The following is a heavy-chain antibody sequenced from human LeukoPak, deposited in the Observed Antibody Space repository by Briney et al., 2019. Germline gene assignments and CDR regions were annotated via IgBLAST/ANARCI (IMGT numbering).Heavy chain of an antibody. J-gene: IGHJ4*02. CDR3: ARAFHYYDSSGPHY. CDR1: GFTFSSYW. D-gene: IGHD3-22*01. V-gene: IGHV3-74*01. CDR2: INTDGSST. Sequence: GGSRRLSCAASGFTFSSYWMHWVRQAPGKGLVWVSRINTDGSSTSYADSVKGRFTISRDNAKNTLNLQMNSLRAEDTAVYYCARAFHYYDSSGPHYWGQGTLVTVSS.